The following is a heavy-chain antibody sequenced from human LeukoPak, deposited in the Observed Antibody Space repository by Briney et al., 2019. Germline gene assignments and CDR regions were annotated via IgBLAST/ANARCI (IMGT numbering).Heavy chain of an antibody. D-gene: IGHD3-10*01. J-gene: IGHJ5*02. CDR1: GGSISSSSYY. CDR3: AREDLRLTGTLGRTPRRGYYYGSGSDHRFDP. Sequence: SETLSLTCTVSGGSISSSSYYWGRIRQPPGKGLEWIGSIYYSGITYYNPSLKSRVTISVDTSKNRFSVKLSSVTAADTAVYYCAREDLRLTGTLGRTPRRGYYYGSGSDHRFDPWGQGTLVTVSS. V-gene: IGHV4-39*07. CDR2: IYYSGIT.